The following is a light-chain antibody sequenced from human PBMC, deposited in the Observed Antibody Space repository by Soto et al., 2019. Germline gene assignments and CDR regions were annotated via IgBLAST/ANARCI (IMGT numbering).Light chain of an antibody. J-gene: IGKJ1*01. CDR3: QQYNTYTWT. CDR1: QSIVNW. CDR2: DAS. Sequence: DIQMTQSPSTLSASVGDRVTITCRASQSIVNWLAWYQQKPGKAPKLLIYDASKLESEVPSRFSGSGSGTEVTLTISSLQPDDFATYYCQQYNTYTWTFGQGTKVEVK. V-gene: IGKV1-5*01.